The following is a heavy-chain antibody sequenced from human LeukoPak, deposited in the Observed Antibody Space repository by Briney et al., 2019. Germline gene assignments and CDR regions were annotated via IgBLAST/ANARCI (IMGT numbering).Heavy chain of an antibody. Sequence: GGSLRLSCAASGFTFSSYAMSWVRQAPGKGLEWVSAISGSGGSTYYADSVKGRFTISRDNSKNTLYLQMNSLRAEDTAVYYCAKAKGARLMAVAGTFDYWGQGTLVTVSS. J-gene: IGHJ4*02. CDR1: GFTFSSYA. V-gene: IGHV3-23*01. D-gene: IGHD6-19*01. CDR3: AKAKGARLMAVAGTFDY. CDR2: ISGSGGST.